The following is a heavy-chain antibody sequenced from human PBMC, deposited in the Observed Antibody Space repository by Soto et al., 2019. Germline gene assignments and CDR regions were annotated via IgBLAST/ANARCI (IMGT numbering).Heavy chain of an antibody. CDR1: GFTFDDYT. CDR3: AKEGRWLHPGGMDV. J-gene: IGHJ6*02. V-gene: IGHV3-43*01. D-gene: IGHD5-12*01. Sequence: GGSLRLSCAASGFTFDDYTMHWVRQAPGKGLEWVSLISWDGGSTYYADSVKGRFTISRDNSKNSLYLQMNSLRTEDTALYYCAKEGRWLHPGGMDVWGQGTTVTVSS. CDR2: ISWDGGST.